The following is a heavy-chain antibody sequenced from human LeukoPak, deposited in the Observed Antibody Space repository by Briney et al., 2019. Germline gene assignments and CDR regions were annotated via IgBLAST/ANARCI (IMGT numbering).Heavy chain of an antibody. Sequence: ASVKVSCKASGYTFTSYDINWVRQATGQGLEWMGWMNPNSGNTGYAQKFQGRVTMTRNTSISTAYMELSSLRSEDTAVYYCARVYEQCNWNSLDYWGQGTLVTVSS. V-gene: IGHV1-8*01. CDR2: MNPNSGNT. CDR3: ARVYEQCNWNSLDY. J-gene: IGHJ4*02. CDR1: GYTFTSYD. D-gene: IGHD1-7*01.